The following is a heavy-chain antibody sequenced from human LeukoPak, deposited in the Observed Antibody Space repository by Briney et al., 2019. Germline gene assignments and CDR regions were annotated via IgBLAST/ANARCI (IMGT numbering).Heavy chain of an antibody. CDR1: GATFSSYA. J-gene: IGHJ4*02. V-gene: IGHV1-69*05. Sequence: SVTLSCTASGATFSSYAISWVRQAPGQGLEWMGGIIPIFGTANYAQKFQGRVTMTRDMSTSTVYMELSSLRSEDTAVYYCARDIQPGIAVAEDYWGQGTLVTVSS. CDR2: IIPIFGTA. D-gene: IGHD6-19*01. CDR3: ARDIQPGIAVAEDY.